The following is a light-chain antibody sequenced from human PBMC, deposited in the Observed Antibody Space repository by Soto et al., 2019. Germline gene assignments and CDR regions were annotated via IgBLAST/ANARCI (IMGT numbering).Light chain of an antibody. J-gene: IGKJ4*01. Sequence: IQMTQSPSSLSASVGDRITITCQASQDISKYLNWYQHKPGKAPKLLIYDASNFETGVPSRFSGSGSGTEFTFTISSLQPEDIATYYCQQYDNLPLTFGGGTKVDIK. CDR1: QDISKY. CDR2: DAS. V-gene: IGKV1-33*01. CDR3: QQYDNLPLT.